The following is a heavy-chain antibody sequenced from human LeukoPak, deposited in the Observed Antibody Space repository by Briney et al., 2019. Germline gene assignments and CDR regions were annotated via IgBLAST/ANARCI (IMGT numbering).Heavy chain of an antibody. Sequence: PSETLSLTCTVSGGSISSYHWSWIRQPPGKGLEWIGYIYYSGSTNYNPSLKSRVTISVDTSKNQFSLKLNSVTAADTAVYYCARVDPPRGRKQLAYYLDYWGQGTLVTVSS. CDR3: ARVDPPRGRKQLAYYLDY. V-gene: IGHV4-59*08. CDR1: GGSISSYH. J-gene: IGHJ4*02. CDR2: IYYSGST. D-gene: IGHD6-13*01.